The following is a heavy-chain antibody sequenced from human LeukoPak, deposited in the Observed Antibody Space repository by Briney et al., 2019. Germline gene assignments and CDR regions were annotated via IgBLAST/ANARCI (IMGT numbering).Heavy chain of an antibody. V-gene: IGHV3-30*02. CDR1: GFTFSSYG. J-gene: IGHJ4*02. D-gene: IGHD6-13*01. CDR2: IRYDGSNK. Sequence: GGSLRLSCAASGFTFSSYGMHWVRQAPGKGLEWVAFIRYDGSNKYYADSVKGRFTISRDNSKNTLYLQMNSLRAEDTAVYYCAKDAPYSSSWFDFDYWGQGTLVTVSS. CDR3: AKDAPYSSSWFDFDY.